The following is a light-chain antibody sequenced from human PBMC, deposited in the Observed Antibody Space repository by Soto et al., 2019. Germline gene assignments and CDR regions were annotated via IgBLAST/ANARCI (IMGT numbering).Light chain of an antibody. CDR1: QRVNSN. CDR2: GAS. CDR3: QQYNNWTPYT. J-gene: IGKJ2*01. V-gene: IGKV3-15*01. Sequence: ETVMTQSPATLSVSPGERATLSCRASQRVNSNLAWYQQKPGQAPRLLIYGASTRATGIPARFSGGGSGTEFTLTISSLQSEDFAAYYCQQYNNWTPYTFGQGTKLEIK.